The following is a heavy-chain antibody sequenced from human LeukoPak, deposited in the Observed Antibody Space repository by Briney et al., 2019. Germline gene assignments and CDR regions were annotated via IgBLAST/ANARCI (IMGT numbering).Heavy chain of an antibody. Sequence: SETLSLTCAVFGGSFSRYYWSWIRQPPGKGPEWIGEINHRGSTTYNPSLKSRVTISVDTSKNQFSLKLTSVTAADTAVYYCASAGYGDYPGDDFWGQGTLVTVSS. D-gene: IGHD4-17*01. CDR3: ASAGYGDYPGDDF. CDR2: INHRGST. V-gene: IGHV4-34*01. J-gene: IGHJ4*02. CDR1: GGSFSRYY.